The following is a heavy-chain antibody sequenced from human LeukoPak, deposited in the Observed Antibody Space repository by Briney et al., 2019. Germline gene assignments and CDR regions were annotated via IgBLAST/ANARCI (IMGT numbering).Heavy chain of an antibody. CDR2: IYYSGST. J-gene: IGHJ4*02. CDR1: GGSLSSYY. D-gene: IGHD1-14*01. Sequence: SETLSLTCTVSGGSLSSYYWSWIRQPPGQGLEWIGYIYYSGSTNYNPSLKSRVTISVDTSKNQFSLKLSSVTAADTAVYYCARARGTYEYYFDYWGQGTLVTVSS. V-gene: IGHV4-59*01. CDR3: ARARGTYEYYFDY.